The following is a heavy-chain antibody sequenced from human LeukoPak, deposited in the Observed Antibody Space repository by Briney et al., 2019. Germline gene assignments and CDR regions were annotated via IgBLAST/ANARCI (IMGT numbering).Heavy chain of an antibody. Sequence: SETLSLTCTVSGDSINGYYWTWIRQPADKRLEWLGRMYTSGDTYYNPALRSRLTLSLDTAKNRISLKLSSVTAADTAVYYCAREEVRGVIEGAFDIWGQGTMVTVSS. V-gene: IGHV4-4*07. CDR2: MYTSGDT. CDR3: AREEVRGVIEGAFDI. CDR1: GDSINGYY. D-gene: IGHD3-10*01. J-gene: IGHJ3*02.